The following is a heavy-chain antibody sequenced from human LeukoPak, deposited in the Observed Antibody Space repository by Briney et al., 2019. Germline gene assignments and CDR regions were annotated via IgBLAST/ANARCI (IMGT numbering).Heavy chain of an antibody. CDR1: GFIFRDYP. D-gene: IGHD3-10*01. CDR2: ISSSSSYI. J-gene: IGHJ4*02. Sequence: PGGSLRLSCVGSGFIFRDYPMIWMRQAPGKGLEWVSSISSSSSYIYYADSVKGRFTISRDNAKNSLYLQMNSLRAEDTAVYYCAKDAQPTRGILIYYFDYWGQGTLVTVSS. V-gene: IGHV3-21*04. CDR3: AKDAQPTRGILIYYFDY.